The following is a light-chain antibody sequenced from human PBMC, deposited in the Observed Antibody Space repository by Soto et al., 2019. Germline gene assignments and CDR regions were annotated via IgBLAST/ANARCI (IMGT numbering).Light chain of an antibody. J-gene: IGLJ1*01. Sequence: QSALTQPSSVSGSPGQSITISCTGTSTDVGGYNYVSWYQHHPDKAPKLVIYEVSNRPSGVSDRFSGSKSGNTASLTISGLQAEDESDYYCGSYTRANPPFVFGTGTKLTVL. CDR2: EVS. CDR3: GSYTRANPPFV. V-gene: IGLV2-14*01. CDR1: STDVGGYNY.